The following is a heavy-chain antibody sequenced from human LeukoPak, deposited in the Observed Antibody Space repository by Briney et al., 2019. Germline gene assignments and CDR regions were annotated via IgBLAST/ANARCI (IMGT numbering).Heavy chain of an antibody. CDR2: IWYDGSNK. V-gene: IGHV3-33*01. CDR1: GFTFSSYG. CDR3: ARDRGDSSGYPIYYFDY. D-gene: IGHD3-22*01. J-gene: IGHJ4*02. Sequence: PGGSLRLSCAASGFTFSSYGMHWVRQVPGKGLEWVAVIWYDGSNKYYADSVKGRFTISRDNSKNTLYLQMNSLRAEDTAVYYCARDRGDSSGYPIYYFDYWDQGTLVTVSS.